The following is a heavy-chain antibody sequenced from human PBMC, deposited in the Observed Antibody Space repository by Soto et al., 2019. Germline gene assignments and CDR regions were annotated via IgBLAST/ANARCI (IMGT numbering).Heavy chain of an antibody. D-gene: IGHD6-19*01. J-gene: IGHJ6*02. V-gene: IGHV1-58*02. CDR2: IVVGSGNT. CDR3: AAGYSSGWYVFYGMDV. Sequence: TSVEISSTASGFTFTSSAMQWVRQTSGQRLEWIGWIVVGSGNTNYAQKFQERVTITRDMSTSTAYMELSSLRSEDTAVYYCAAGYSSGWYVFYGMDVWGQGTTVTVSS. CDR1: GFTFTSSA.